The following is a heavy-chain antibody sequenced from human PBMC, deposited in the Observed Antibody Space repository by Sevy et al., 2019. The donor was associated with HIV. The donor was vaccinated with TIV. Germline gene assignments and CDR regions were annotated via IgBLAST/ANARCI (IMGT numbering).Heavy chain of an antibody. V-gene: IGHV3-11*01. J-gene: IGHJ5*02. D-gene: IGHD2-2*01. CDR2: ISTSGSTI. Sequence: GGSLRLSCAASGFTFSDYYMSWIRQAPGKGLEWVSYISTSGSTIYYADSVKGRFTISRDNAKNSLYLQMNSLRAEDTAVYYCARAEIACDRTNCSVDWFDPWGQGTLVTVSS. CDR3: ARAEIACDRTNCSVDWFDP. CDR1: GFTFSDYY.